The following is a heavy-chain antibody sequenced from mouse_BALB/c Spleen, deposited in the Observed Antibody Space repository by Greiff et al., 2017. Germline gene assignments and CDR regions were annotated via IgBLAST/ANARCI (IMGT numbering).Heavy chain of an antibody. CDR2: ISSGGSDT. CDR1: GFTFSSYA. D-gene: IGHD2-2*01. CDR3: ARDGYDVWYFEV. J-gene: IGHJ1*01. V-gene: IGHV5-9-4*01. Sequence: EVMVVESGGGLVKPGGSLKLSCAASGFTFSSYAMSWVRQSPEKRLEWVAEISSGGSDTYDPDTVTGRFSTSRDYAKNTLYLEMSSLRSEDTAMYYCARDGYDVWYFEVWGAGTTVTVSS.